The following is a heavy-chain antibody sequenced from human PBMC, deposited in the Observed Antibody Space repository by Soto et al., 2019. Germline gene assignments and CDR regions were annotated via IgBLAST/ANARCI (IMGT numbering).Heavy chain of an antibody. CDR1: GDSVSSNSAT. CDR2: TYYRSTWYN. V-gene: IGHV6-1*01. CDR3: ARATHGSHWFDP. D-gene: IGHD3-10*01. J-gene: IGHJ5*02. Sequence: QVQLQQSGPGLVQPSQTLSLTCAISGDSVSSNSATWNWIRQSPSRGLEWLGRTYYRSTWYNEYAVSVTSRIAINPDTSKNQFSLHLNSVTPEDTAVYSCARATHGSHWFDPWGQGTLVTVSS.